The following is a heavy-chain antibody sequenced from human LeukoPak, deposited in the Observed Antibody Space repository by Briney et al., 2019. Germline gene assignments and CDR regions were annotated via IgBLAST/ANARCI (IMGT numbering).Heavy chain of an antibody. D-gene: IGHD2-21*02. CDR1: GFTFRSEW. Sequence: RPCGSIRLSCAAAGFTFRSEWMQWVRHERGNPLVWLTHMSGGASTTKYAHSRKSRLTSTSDNAKNTLYLQMNSLRAEDTDVYYCARTAADAFDISRQRTMLTVCS. V-gene: IGHV3-74*03. J-gene: IGHJ3*02. CDR2: MSGGASTT. CDR3: ARTAADAFDI.